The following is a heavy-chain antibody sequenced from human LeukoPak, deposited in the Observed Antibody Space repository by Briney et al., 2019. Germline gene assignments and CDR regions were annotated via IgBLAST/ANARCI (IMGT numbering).Heavy chain of an antibody. CDR1: GFTFSSYT. D-gene: IGHD2-21*02. Sequence: GGSLRLSCAPSGFTFSSYTMNWVRQAPGKGLEWVSSIAGSSGYISYADSVKGRSTISRDNAKKSLYLQMTSLTAEDTAVYYCARDRGAYCGGDCYLGFDYWGRGTLVTVSS. CDR3: ARDRGAYCGGDCYLGFDY. CDR2: IAGSSGYI. J-gene: IGHJ4*01. V-gene: IGHV3-21*01.